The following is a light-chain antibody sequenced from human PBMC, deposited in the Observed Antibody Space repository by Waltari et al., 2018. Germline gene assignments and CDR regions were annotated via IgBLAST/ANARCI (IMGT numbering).Light chain of an antibody. CDR2: EDK. V-gene: IGLV3-1*01. CDR3: QTWAGTTAV. CDR1: NVGHKF. Sequence: SYELSQPASVSVSPGQTARITCSGANVGHKFVSWYQQKPGQSPVVVIYEDKKRPSGLPERFSGSNSGNTAALTISGTQAMDEAEYYCQTWAGTTAVFGGGTKLTVL. J-gene: IGLJ3*02.